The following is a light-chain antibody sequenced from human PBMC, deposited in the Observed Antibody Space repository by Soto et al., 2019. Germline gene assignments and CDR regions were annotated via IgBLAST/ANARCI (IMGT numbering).Light chain of an antibody. V-gene: IGKV3-15*01. J-gene: IGKJ1*01. Sequence: EIVMTQSPATLSVSPGERATLSCRASQSVSTNLAWYLQKPGQAPRLLIYGASTSATGVPVRFSGSGSGTEFTLTITSLQSEDLAVYYCQQYNIWPQTFGQGTKVEIK. CDR2: GAS. CDR1: QSVSTN. CDR3: QQYNIWPQT.